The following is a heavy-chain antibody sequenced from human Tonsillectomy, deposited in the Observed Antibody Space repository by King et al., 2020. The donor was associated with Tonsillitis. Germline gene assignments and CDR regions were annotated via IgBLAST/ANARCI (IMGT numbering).Heavy chain of an antibody. J-gene: IGHJ3*02. V-gene: IGHV3-64D*06. Sequence: VQLVESGGGLVQPGGSLRLSCSASGFTFSYYAMHWVRQAPGKGLEYVSAISSNGGSTYYADSVKGRFTISRDNSKNTLYLQMSSLRAEDTSVYYCVKEAGSYSYDAFDICGQGQMITVSS. CDR2: ISSNGGST. CDR3: VKEAGSYSYDAFDI. CDR1: GFTFSYYA. D-gene: IGHD5-18*01.